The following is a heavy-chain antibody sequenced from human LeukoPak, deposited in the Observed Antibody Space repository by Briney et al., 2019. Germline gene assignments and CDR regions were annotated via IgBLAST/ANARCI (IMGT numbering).Heavy chain of an antibody. Sequence: SETLSLTCTVSGGSISGSSYYWGRIRQPPGKGLEWIGTIYYSGSTYYNSSLKSRATISVDTSKNQFSLKLTSVTAADTAVYYCARDGYNPIDYWGQGTLVSVSS. CDR1: GGSISGSSYY. CDR3: ARDGYNPIDY. CDR2: IYYSGST. D-gene: IGHD5-24*01. V-gene: IGHV4-39*02. J-gene: IGHJ4*02.